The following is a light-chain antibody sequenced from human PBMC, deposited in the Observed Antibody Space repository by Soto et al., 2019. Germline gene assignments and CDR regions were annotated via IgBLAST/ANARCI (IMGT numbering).Light chain of an antibody. CDR1: SSNIGAGYD. CDR3: QSYDSGLSGLDV. V-gene: IGLV1-40*01. Sequence: QSVLTQPPSVSGAPGQRVTISCSGSSSNIGAGYDVHWYQHLPGTAPKLLIYGDINRPSGVPDRFSGSKSGTSASLAITGLQAEDEADYYCQSYDSGLSGLDVFGTGTKVTVL. CDR2: GDI. J-gene: IGLJ1*01.